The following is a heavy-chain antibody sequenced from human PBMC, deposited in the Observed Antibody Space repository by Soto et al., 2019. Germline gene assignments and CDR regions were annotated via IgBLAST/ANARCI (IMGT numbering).Heavy chain of an antibody. J-gene: IGHJ6*02. CDR3: ARGHAGTMDV. Sequence: SQTLSLTCAISGDSVSSNSASWNWIRQSPSRGLQGLGRTYYRAKWNNDYAVSVKSRITLNPDTSSNQFSLQLNSVPAEDTAVYYCARGHAGTMDVWGQGTTVTVSS. V-gene: IGHV6-1*01. CDR2: TYYRAKWNN. CDR1: GDSVSSNSAS.